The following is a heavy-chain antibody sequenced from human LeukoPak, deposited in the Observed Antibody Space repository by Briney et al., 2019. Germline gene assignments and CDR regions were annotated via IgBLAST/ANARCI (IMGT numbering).Heavy chain of an antibody. D-gene: IGHD6-19*01. J-gene: IGHJ5*02. CDR2: ISSSSSSYI. CDR1: GFTFSSYS. CDR3: ARDPWYSSGWYWGISAFDP. Sequence: GGSLRLSCAASGFTFSSYSMNWVRQAPGKGLEWVSSISSSSSSYIYYADSVKGRFTISRDNAKNSLYLQMNSLRAEDTAVYYCARDPWYSSGWYWGISAFDPWGQGTLVTVSS. V-gene: IGHV3-21*01.